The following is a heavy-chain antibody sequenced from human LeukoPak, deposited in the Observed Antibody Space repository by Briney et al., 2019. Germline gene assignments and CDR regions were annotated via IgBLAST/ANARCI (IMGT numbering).Heavy chain of an antibody. J-gene: IGHJ5*02. CDR2: INPSGGST. V-gene: IGHV1-46*01. CDR1: GYTFTSYG. Sequence: ASVKVSCKASGYTFTSYGISWVRQAPGQGLEWMGIINPSGGSTSYAQKFQGRVTMTRDMSTSTVYMELSSLRSEDTAVYYCAREKLVNQNWFDPWGQGTLVTVSS. D-gene: IGHD3-10*01. CDR3: AREKLVNQNWFDP.